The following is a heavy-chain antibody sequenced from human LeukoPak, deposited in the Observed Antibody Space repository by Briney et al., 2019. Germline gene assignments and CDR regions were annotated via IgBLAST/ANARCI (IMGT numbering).Heavy chain of an antibody. CDR1: GFTFSTYW. CDR3: ARDPGDRRVDY. J-gene: IGHJ4*02. Sequence: GESLRLSCAASGFTFSTYWMSWVRQGLGMGLEWVANIKEDGGETYYVDSVKGRFTISRDNAKNLLFLQIHSLRADDTAVYYCARDPGDRRVDYWGQGTLVTVSS. V-gene: IGHV3-7*01. CDR2: IKEDGGET. D-gene: IGHD3-10*01.